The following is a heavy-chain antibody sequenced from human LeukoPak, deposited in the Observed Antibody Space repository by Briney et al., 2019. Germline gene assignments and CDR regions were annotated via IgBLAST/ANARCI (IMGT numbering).Heavy chain of an antibody. CDR2: ISTYNGNT. J-gene: IGHJ4*02. CDR3: ARDQGYYFDY. V-gene: IGHV1-18*01. CDR1: GYTFTSYG. Sequence: ASVKVSSKASGYTFTSYGVSWVRQAPGQGVEWMGWISTYNGNTNYAQKFQGRVNMTTDTSTSTAYMELRSLRSDDTAVYYCARDQGYYFDYWGQGTLVTVSS.